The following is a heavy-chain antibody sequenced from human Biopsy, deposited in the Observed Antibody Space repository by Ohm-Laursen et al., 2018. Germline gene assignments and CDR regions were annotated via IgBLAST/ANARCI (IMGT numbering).Heavy chain of an antibody. V-gene: IGHV1-8*01. CDR1: GYTFISYD. CDR3: GIEGGTFSNPFDD. D-gene: IGHD2/OR15-2a*01. CDR2: MNPNSGKT. Sequence: ASVKVSCKASGYTFISYDIDWVRQATGQGLEWMGWMNPNSGKTGYAQKFQGRVTMTTNTSVNTAYMELSSLTFEDTAVYYCGIEGGTFSNPFDDWGQGSQVIVSS. J-gene: IGHJ4*02.